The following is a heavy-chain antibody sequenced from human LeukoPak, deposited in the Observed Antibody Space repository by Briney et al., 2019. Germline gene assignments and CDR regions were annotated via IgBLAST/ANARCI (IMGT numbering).Heavy chain of an antibody. D-gene: IGHD2-2*01. Sequence: PSETLSPTCTVYGGSVTTCCSDCSWIRQPPGKGLEWIGYIYYSGSTNYNPSLKSRVTISVDTSKNHFSLKLSSVTAADTAVYYCASYCSSPSCGDACELWGQKTMVTVSS. V-gene: IGHV4-61*01. CDR1: GGSVTTCCSD. CDR2: IYYSGST. J-gene: IGHJ3*01. CDR3: ASYCSSPSCGDACEL.